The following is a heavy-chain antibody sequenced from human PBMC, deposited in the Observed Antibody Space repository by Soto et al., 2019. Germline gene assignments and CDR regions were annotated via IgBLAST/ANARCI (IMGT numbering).Heavy chain of an antibody. D-gene: IGHD6-25*01. Sequence: SETLSLTCAVSGGSISSGGYSWSWIRQPPGKGLEWIGEINHSGSTNYNPSLKSRVTISVDTSKNQFSLKLSSVTAADTAVYYCARMWSGYNSHWGQGTLVTVFS. V-gene: IGHV4-30-2*01. CDR1: GGSISSGGYS. J-gene: IGHJ4*02. CDR2: INHSGST. CDR3: ARMWSGYNSH.